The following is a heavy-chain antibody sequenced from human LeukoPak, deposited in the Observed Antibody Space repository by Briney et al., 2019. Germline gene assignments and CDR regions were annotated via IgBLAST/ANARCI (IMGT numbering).Heavy chain of an antibody. CDR3: ASREYDSTNYYLYYFDF. Sequence: SVKVSCKASGGTFSSFAFSWVRQAPGQGLEWMGRIIPILDIANYAQNFQGRVTITADKSTSTAYMEVSSLRSEATAVYYCASREYDSTNYYLYYFDFWGQGTLVTVSS. CDR2: IIPILDIA. D-gene: IGHD3-22*01. J-gene: IGHJ4*02. V-gene: IGHV1-69*04. CDR1: GGTFSSFA.